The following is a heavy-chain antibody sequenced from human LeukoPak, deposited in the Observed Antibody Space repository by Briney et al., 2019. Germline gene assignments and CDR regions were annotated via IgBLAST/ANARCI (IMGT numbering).Heavy chain of an antibody. Sequence: GGSLRLSCAASGFTFSSYEMNWDRQGPGKGLEWVSYISISGSTIYYADSVKGRFTISADNAKNSLYLQMNSLRAEDAAVYYCASQGGDASSMLVEVYYYYGGVVWGERTTVTVSS. CDR2: ISISGSTI. CDR1: GFTFSSYE. J-gene: IGHJ6*04. V-gene: IGHV3-48*03. CDR3: ASQGGDASSMLVEVYYYYGGVV. D-gene: IGHD3-22*01.